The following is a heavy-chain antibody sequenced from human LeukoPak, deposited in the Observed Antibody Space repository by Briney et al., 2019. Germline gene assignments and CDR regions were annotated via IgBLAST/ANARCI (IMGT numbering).Heavy chain of an antibody. CDR1: GFTFSSYW. CDR2: LNSDGSST. D-gene: IGHD3-3*01. CDR3: ARGLTIFGVVNDAFDI. Sequence: GGSLRLSCAASGFTFSSYWMHRVRQAPGKGLVWVSLLNSDGSSTIYADSVKGRFTISRDKVTTTLYLQMNSLRAEDTAVYYGARGLTIFGVVNDAFDIWGQGTMVTVSS. J-gene: IGHJ3*02. V-gene: IGHV3-74*01.